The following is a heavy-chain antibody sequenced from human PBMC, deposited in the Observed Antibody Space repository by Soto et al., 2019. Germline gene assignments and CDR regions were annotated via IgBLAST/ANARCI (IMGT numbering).Heavy chain of an antibody. J-gene: IGHJ6*02. CDR3: ARETRYYYGSGSLPYYYGMDV. D-gene: IGHD3-10*01. CDR1: GGSISSGGYY. CDR2: IYYSGST. Sequence: QVQLQESGPGLVKPSQTLSLTCTVSGGSISSGGYYWSWIRQHPGKGLEWIGYIYYSGSTYYNPSLKSRVTISVDTSKNQFSRKLSSVTAADTAVYYCARETRYYYGSGSLPYYYGMDVWGQGTTVTVSS. V-gene: IGHV4-31*03.